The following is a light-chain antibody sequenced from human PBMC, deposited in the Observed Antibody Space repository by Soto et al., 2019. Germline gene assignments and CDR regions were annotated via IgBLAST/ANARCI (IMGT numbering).Light chain of an antibody. J-gene: IGKJ4*01. Sequence: DVQMTQSPSTLSASVGDRVTISCRSRQDICNFLAWYQHKPGKAPKLLIYDASTMQTGVPSRFRASGFGTKFTLTISGLEPVDIAAYYCQQQGDQVRPTFGGGTKVEIK. CDR2: DAS. V-gene: IGKV1-5*01. CDR3: QQQGDQVRPT. CDR1: QDICNF.